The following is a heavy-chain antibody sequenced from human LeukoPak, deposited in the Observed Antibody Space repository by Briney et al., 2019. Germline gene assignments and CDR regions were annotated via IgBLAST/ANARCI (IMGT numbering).Heavy chain of an antibody. CDR1: GFPFSSYG. CDR2: ISGSGFST. J-gene: IGHJ4*02. D-gene: IGHD5-12*01. V-gene: IGHV3-23*01. Sequence: SGGSLRLSCAASGFPFSSYGLSWVRQAPGKGLEWVSGISGSGFSTYSADSVKGRFTISRDNSKNTLYLQMNSLRVEDTAIYYCARDTGSGYDYFSYYFDYWGQGTLVTVSS. CDR3: ARDTGSGYDYFSYYFDY.